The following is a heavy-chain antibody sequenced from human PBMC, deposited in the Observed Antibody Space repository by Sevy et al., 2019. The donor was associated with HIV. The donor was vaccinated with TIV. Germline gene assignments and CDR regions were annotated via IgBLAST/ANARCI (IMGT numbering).Heavy chain of an antibody. V-gene: IGHV1-8*01. D-gene: IGHD3-16*01. CDR2: KNPNSGNT. CDR3: ARGNGVRGSIGRAYYYYYGMDV. Sequence: ASVKVSCKASGYTFTSYDINWVRQATGQGLEWMGWKNPNSGNTGYAQKFQGRVTMTRNTSISTAYMELSSLRSEDTAVYYCARGNGVRGSIGRAYYYYYGMDVWGQGTTVTVSS. CDR1: GYTFTSYD. J-gene: IGHJ6*02.